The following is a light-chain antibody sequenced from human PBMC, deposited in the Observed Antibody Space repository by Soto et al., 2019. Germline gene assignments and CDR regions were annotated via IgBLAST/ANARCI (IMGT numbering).Light chain of an antibody. Sequence: EIVSTQSPAALSVSPGERVTLSCRASQSISFNLAWYQQKPGQAPRLLIYIASTRAAGIPARFSGSGSGTEFTLTISSLQSEDSAIYYCQKYNNWPSWTFGQGTKVDIK. V-gene: IGKV3-15*01. CDR1: QSISFN. J-gene: IGKJ1*01. CDR2: IAS. CDR3: QKYNNWPSWT.